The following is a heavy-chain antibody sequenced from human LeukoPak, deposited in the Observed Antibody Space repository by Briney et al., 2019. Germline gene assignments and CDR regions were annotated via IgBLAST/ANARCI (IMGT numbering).Heavy chain of an antibody. CDR3: AREYCSGGSCYSSLDAFDI. D-gene: IGHD2-15*01. CDR1: GFTFSRYG. J-gene: IGHJ3*02. CDR2: IKQDGSEK. Sequence: PGGSLRLSCAASGFTFSRYGMHWVRQAPGKGLEWVANIKQDGSEKYYVDSVKGRFTISRDNAKNSLYLQMNSLRAEDTAVYYCAREYCSGGSCYSSLDAFDIWGQGTMVTVSS. V-gene: IGHV3-7*01.